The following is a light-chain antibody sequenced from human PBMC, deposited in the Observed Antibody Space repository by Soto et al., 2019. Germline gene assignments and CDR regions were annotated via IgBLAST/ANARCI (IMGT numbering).Light chain of an antibody. Sequence: DIVMTQSPATLSVSPGERATLSCRASQSFRGLLAWYQQKPGQAPRLLVYDASNRATGIPARFSGSGSGTDFTLTISSLEPEDFAVYYCQQRSNWPITFGQGTRLEIK. V-gene: IGKV3-11*01. CDR1: QSFRGL. J-gene: IGKJ5*01. CDR3: QQRSNWPIT. CDR2: DAS.